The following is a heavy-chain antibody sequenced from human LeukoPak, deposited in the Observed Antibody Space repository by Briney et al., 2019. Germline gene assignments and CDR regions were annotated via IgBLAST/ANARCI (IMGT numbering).Heavy chain of an antibody. CDR3: ARDGRTTAALDY. D-gene: IGHD1-1*01. V-gene: IGHV3-33*01. Sequence: GGSLRLSCAASGFTFSSYGMHWVRQAPGKGLEWVAVIWYDGSNKYYADSVKGRFTISRDNSKNTLYLQMNSLRAEDRAVYYCARDGRTTAALDYWGQGTLVTVSS. J-gene: IGHJ4*02. CDR1: GFTFSSYG. CDR2: IWYDGSNK.